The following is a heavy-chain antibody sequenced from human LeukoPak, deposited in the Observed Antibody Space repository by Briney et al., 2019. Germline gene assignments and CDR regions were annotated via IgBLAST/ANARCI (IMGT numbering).Heavy chain of an antibody. CDR3: ARDLGYSGFDCAP. CDR2: IHSSENT. CDR1: GHPISSGHY. D-gene: IGHD5-12*01. V-gene: IGHV4-38-2*02. Sequence: SETLSLPCAVSGHPISSGHYLGWIGPRPGTRLEWVCSIHSSENTHYNPTLKSRVTISVDTSKNQFSLNLTSVTAADAAVYYCARDLGYSGFDCAPWGQGTLVTVSS. J-gene: IGHJ5*02.